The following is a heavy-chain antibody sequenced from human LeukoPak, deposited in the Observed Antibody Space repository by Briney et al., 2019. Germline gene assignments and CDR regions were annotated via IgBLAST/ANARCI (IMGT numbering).Heavy chain of an antibody. J-gene: IGHJ4*02. CDR2: ISPGGGTT. V-gene: IGHV3-23*01. CDR1: GFAFGSEA. CDR3: ARDYWLGNRGLFYFNY. D-gene: IGHD3-16*01. Sequence: GGSLRLSCAVSGFAFGSEAMSWVRQSPARGLEWVASISPGGGTTYYADYVKGRFTISRDNSNNSLFVQMNSLRAEDTAVYYCARDYWLGNRGLFYFNYWGQGTLVTVSS.